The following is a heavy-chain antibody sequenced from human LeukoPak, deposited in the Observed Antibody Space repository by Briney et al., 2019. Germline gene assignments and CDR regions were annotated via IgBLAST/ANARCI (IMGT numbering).Heavy chain of an antibody. CDR1: GYTFTGYY. V-gene: IGHV1-2*02. CDR2: INPNNGAA. D-gene: IGHD5-24*01. CDR3: SRVDSRSRDKMGFDP. Sequence: EASVKASCKASGYTFTGYYMHWVRQAPGQGLEWMGWINPNNGAANYAQKFQGRVTMTRDTSMSTAYMELSSLRSGDTAVYYCSRVDSRSRDKMGFDPWGQGTLVTVSS. J-gene: IGHJ5*02.